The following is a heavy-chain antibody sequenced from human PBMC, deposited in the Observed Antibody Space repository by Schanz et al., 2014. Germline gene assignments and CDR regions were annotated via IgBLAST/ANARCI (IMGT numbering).Heavy chain of an antibody. CDR3: ARVKRAAAAALDY. D-gene: IGHD2-2*01. Sequence: EVQLVESGGGLVRPGGSLRLSCAASGFTFSTYAMHWVRQAPGKGLEYVSAITSGGGSTYYTNTVKGRFTISRDNSQNPLYLQMGSLRPEDMAVYYCARVKRAAAAALDYWGQGTLVTVSS. J-gene: IGHJ4*02. CDR1: GFTFSTYA. V-gene: IGHV3-64*01. CDR2: ITSGGGST.